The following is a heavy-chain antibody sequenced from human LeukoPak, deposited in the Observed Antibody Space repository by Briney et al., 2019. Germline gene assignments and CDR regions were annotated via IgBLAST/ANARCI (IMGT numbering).Heavy chain of an antibody. CDR1: GGSIYGSVYY. CDR2: VYYTGST. Sequence: SETLSLTCTVSGGSIYGSVYYWGWIRQSPGKGLEWIGTVYYTGSTYYNPSLKSRVIISVDTSKNQFSLKLTAVTAADTAVYYCARHSGSGYYSYFYTMDVWGQGATVTVSS. D-gene: IGHD3-22*01. J-gene: IGHJ6*02. V-gene: IGHV4-39*01. CDR3: ARHSGSGYYSYFYTMDV.